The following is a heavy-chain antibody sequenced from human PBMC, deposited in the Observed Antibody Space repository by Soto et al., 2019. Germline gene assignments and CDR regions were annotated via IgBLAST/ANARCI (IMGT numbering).Heavy chain of an antibody. CDR3: ARDREYYDSSGLYFDY. Sequence: SETLSLTCSVSGGSISYYYWSWIRQPPGKGLEWIGYTYYGWNTNYNPSLKSRVTISVDTSKNQFSLKLISVTAADTAVYYCARDREYYDSSGLYFDYWGQGTLVTVSS. CDR1: GGSISYYY. D-gene: IGHD3-22*01. J-gene: IGHJ4*02. CDR2: TYYGWNT. V-gene: IGHV4-59*01.